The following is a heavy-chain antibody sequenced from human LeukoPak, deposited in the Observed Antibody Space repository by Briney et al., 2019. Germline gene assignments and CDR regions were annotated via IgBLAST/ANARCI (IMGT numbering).Heavy chain of an antibody. V-gene: IGHV4-59*01. J-gene: IGHJ6*02. D-gene: IGHD6-19*01. Sequence: SETLSLTCTVWGGSINNYYWSWIRQPPGKGLEGIGYIYYSWSTNYNPSLKSRVTISVDTSKNQFSLKLISVTAADTAVYYCARVRAYSSGWYYGMDVWGQGTTVTVSS. CDR3: ARVRAYSSGWYYGMDV. CDR1: GGSINNYY. CDR2: IYYSWST.